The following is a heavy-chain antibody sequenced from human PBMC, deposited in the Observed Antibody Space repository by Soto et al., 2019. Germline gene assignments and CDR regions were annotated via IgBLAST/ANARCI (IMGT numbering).Heavy chain of an antibody. J-gene: IGHJ4*02. CDR1: GGSISSGGYY. V-gene: IGHV4-31*03. Sequence: QVQLQESGPGLVKPSQTLSLTYTVSGGSISSGGYYWSWIRQHPGKGLEWIGYIYYSGSTYYNPSLKSRVTISVDTSKNQFSLKLSSVTAADTAVYYSARSPADYGDYGALDYWGQGTLVTVSS. CDR2: IYYSGST. CDR3: ARSPADYGDYGALDY. D-gene: IGHD4-17*01.